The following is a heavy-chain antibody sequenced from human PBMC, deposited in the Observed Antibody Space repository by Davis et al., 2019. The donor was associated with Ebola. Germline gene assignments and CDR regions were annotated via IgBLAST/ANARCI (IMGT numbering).Heavy chain of an antibody. Sequence: PSETLSLTCTVSGGSISSYYWSWIRQPPGKGLEWIGYIYYSGSTYYNPSLKSRVTISVDTSKNQFSLKLSSVTASDTAVYYCARRYELERGWFDPWGQGTLVTVSS. V-gene: IGHV4-59*04. CDR3: ARRYELERGWFDP. CDR2: IYYSGST. CDR1: GGSISSYY. J-gene: IGHJ5*02. D-gene: IGHD1-1*01.